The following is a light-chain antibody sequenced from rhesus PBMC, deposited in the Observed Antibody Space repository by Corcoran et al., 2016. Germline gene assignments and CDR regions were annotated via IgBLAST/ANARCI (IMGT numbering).Light chain of an antibody. CDR3: QQYNSAPLT. CDR2: SAS. CDR1: QGISSY. V-gene: IGKV1-37*01. J-gene: IGKJ4*01. Sequence: DIQMTQSPSSLSESVGDTVTITCRASQGISSYLAWYPQNPGKAPKPLIYSASNLESGVPSRFSGSGSGTEFTLTISSLQPEDFATYYCQQYNSAPLTFGGGTKVEIK.